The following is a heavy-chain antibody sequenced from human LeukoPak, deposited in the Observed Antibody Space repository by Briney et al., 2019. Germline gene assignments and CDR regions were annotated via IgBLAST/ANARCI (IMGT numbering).Heavy chain of an antibody. Sequence: PGGSLRLSCAASGFNFSIYGMHWVRQAPGKGLDWVAVIWNDGSSKYYADSVKGRFTISRDNSKNTLYLQMNSLRAEDTAVYSCARASGPFDYWGQGTLVTVSS. D-gene: IGHD3-10*01. V-gene: IGHV3-33*01. CDR1: GFNFSIYG. CDR3: ARASGPFDY. CDR2: IWNDGSSK. J-gene: IGHJ4*02.